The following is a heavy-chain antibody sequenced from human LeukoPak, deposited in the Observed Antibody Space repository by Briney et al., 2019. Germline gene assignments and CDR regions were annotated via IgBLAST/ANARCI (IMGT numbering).Heavy chain of an antibody. D-gene: IGHD6-13*01. CDR3: ATIGYSSSLYYFDY. CDR2: FDPEDGET. V-gene: IGHV1-24*01. CDR1: GYTLTELS. J-gene: IGHJ4*02. Sequence: ASVKVSCKVSGYTLTELSMHWVRQAPGKGLEWMGGFDPEDGETIYAQKFQGRVTMTEDTSTDTAYMELSSLRSEDTAVYYCATIGYSSSLYYFDYWGQGMLVTVSS.